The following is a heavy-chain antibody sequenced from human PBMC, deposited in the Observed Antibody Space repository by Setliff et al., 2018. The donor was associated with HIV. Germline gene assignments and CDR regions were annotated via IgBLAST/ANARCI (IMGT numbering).Heavy chain of an antibody. V-gene: IGHV3-11*04. CDR2: ISRSGSSI. Sequence: PGGSLRLSCAASGFSFGDYYMSWVRQAPGKGLEWISYISRSGSSIYYADSVKGRFTISRDNAKNSLYLRMNSLRVEDTAVYYRARGVVRGAMEQPDYYYGMDVWGQGTTGTVSS. D-gene: IGHD3-10*01. CDR1: GFSFGDYY. CDR3: ARGVVRGAMEQPDYYYGMDV. J-gene: IGHJ6*02.